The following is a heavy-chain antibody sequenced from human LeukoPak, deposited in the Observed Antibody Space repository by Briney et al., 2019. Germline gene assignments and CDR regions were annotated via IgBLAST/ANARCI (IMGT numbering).Heavy chain of an antibody. CDR2: ISANNNNT. D-gene: IGHD2-2*01. Sequence: ASVKVSCKASGYSFTTYGISWVRQAPGQGLEWMGWISANNNNTDNVQKLQGRVTMTADTSTSTAYMELRSLRSDDTAVYYCARALYHTFDYWGQGTLVTVSS. V-gene: IGHV1-18*01. J-gene: IGHJ4*02. CDR3: ARALYHTFDY. CDR1: GYSFTTYG.